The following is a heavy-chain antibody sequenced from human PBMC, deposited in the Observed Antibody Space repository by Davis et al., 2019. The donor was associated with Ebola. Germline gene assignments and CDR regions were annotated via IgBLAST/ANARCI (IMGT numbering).Heavy chain of an antibody. V-gene: IGHV3-33*08. CDR2: IWYDGSKA. J-gene: IGHJ4*02. CDR1: GFTFSSFG. D-gene: IGHD1-26*01. CDR3: TRARDHIYGSYFDY. Sequence: GGSLRLSCAASGFTFSSFGMHWVRQAPGKGPEWVAVIWYDGSKAHYADSVQGRFTISRDNSNNNVYLQMNSLRAEDTAMYYCTRARDHIYGSYFDYWGQGTLVTVSS.